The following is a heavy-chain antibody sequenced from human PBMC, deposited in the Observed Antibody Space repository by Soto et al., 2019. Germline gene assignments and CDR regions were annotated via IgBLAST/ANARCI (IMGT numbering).Heavy chain of an antibody. CDR1: GDSISTSNYH. D-gene: IGHD4-17*01. J-gene: IGHJ4*02. Sequence: SETLSLTCSVSGDSISTSNYHWGWVRQPPGKGLEWLGHLFYSGGTYYNPSLNSRVSIWVDTSKNGFSLKLTSITPADTAIFFRGGRGGGDYLFDSWGQGILVTVSS. CDR2: LFYSGGT. CDR3: GGRGGGDYLFDS. V-gene: IGHV4-39*07.